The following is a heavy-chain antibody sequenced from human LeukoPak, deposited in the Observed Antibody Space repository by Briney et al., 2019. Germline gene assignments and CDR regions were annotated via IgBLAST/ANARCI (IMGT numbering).Heavy chain of an antibody. CDR3: ARQGHGLWFGEFSVDY. Sequence: SETLSLTCTVSGGSISSSSYYWGWIRQPPGKGLEWIGSIYYSGSTYYNPSLKSRVTISVDTSKNQFSLKLSSVTAADTAVYYCARQGHGLWFGEFSVDYWGQGTLVTVSS. V-gene: IGHV4-39*01. J-gene: IGHJ4*02. CDR1: GGSISSSSYY. D-gene: IGHD3-10*01. CDR2: IYYSGST.